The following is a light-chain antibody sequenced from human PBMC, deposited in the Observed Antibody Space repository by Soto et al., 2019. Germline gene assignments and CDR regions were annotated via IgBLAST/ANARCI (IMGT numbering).Light chain of an antibody. CDR3: QQLFMYPPT. J-gene: IGKJ3*01. V-gene: IGKV1-39*01. Sequence: DIQVTQSPSSLSASVGDRVTITCRASQSITTFLNWYQQKPGNAPKLLIYAASSLQTGVPSRFSGSGSGTDFTLTVSSLQPEDFATYYCQQLFMYPPTFGPGTKVDIK. CDR1: QSITTF. CDR2: AAS.